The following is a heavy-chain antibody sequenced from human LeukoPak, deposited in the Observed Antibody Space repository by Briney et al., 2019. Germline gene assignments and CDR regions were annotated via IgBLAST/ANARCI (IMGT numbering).Heavy chain of an antibody. Sequence: SETLSLTCAVYGGSFSSYYWSWIRQPPGKGLEWIGEINHSGSTNYNPSLKSRVTISVDTSKNQFSLKLSSVTAADTAVYYCASRTKLRYFDWLLPTGDYWGQGTLVTVSS. CDR2: INHSGST. D-gene: IGHD3-9*01. CDR3: ASRTKLRYFDWLLPTGDY. CDR1: GGSFSSYY. J-gene: IGHJ4*02. V-gene: IGHV4-34*01.